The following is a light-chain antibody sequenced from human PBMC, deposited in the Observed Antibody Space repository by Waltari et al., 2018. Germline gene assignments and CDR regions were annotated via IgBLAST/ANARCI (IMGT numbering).Light chain of an antibody. J-gene: IGLJ2*01. CDR1: ILAKTH. Sequence: SYELTQPSSVSVSPGQTARITCSGDILAKTHARWFQQKPGQAPLLVIFQDHLRPSGIPGRFSGSSSGTTVTLTISGAHVDDEADYHCYSASDNNLVIFGGGTKLTVL. CDR2: QDH. V-gene: IGLV3-27*01. CDR3: YSASDNNLVI.